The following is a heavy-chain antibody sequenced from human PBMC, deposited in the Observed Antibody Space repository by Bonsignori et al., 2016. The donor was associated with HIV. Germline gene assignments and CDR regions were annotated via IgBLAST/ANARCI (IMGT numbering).Heavy chain of an antibody. CDR3: ARGAPTDYDFWSGHSAADFDY. CDR2: ISSSSSYI. D-gene: IGHD3-3*01. V-gene: IGHV3-21*01. Sequence: VRQAPGKGLEWVSSISSSSSYIYYADSVKGRFTISRDNAKNSLYLQMNSLRAEDTAVYYCARGAPTDYDFWSGHSAADFDYWGQGTLVTVSS. J-gene: IGHJ4*02.